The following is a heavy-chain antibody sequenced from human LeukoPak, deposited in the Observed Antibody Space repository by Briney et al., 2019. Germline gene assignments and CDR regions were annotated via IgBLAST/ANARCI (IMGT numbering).Heavy chain of an antibody. CDR3: ARGGTWGSFDY. V-gene: IGHV3-7*01. Sequence: RGSLRLSCAASGFTFSTYWMNWVRQAPGKGLEWVAYIREDGSHENYVDSVKGRFTISRDNAENSLSLQLNSLRAEDTAVYFCARGGTWGSFDYWGQGTLVTVSS. D-gene: IGHD3-16*01. CDR1: GFTFSTYW. J-gene: IGHJ4*02. CDR2: IREDGSHE.